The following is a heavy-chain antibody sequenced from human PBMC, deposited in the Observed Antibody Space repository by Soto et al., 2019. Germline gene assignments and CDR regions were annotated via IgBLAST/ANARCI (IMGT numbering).Heavy chain of an antibody. CDR2: IWYDGSNK. J-gene: IGHJ4*02. Sequence: GGSLRLSCAASGFTFSSYGMHWVRQAPGKGLEWVAVIWYDGSNKYYADSVKGRFTISRDNSKNTLYLQMNSLRAEDTAVYYCARQGDDYGDPLDYWGQGTLVTVSS. CDR3: ARQGDDYGDPLDY. V-gene: IGHV3-33*01. CDR1: GFTFSSYG. D-gene: IGHD4-17*01.